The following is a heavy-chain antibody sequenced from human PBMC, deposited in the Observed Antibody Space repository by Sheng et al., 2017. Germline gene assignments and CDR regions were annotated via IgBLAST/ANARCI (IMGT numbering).Heavy chain of an antibody. D-gene: IGHD5-12*01. CDR1: GGSISSHY. Sequence: QVQLQESGPGLVKPSETLSLTCTVSGGSISSHYWSWIRQPPGKGLEWIGYIFYIGSTNYNPSLKSRVTISVDTSKNHFSLKLSSVTAADTAVYYCARATTWYYYMDVWGKGTTVTVSS. J-gene: IGHJ6*03. V-gene: IGHV4-59*11. CDR3: ARATTWYYYMDV. CDR2: IFYIGST.